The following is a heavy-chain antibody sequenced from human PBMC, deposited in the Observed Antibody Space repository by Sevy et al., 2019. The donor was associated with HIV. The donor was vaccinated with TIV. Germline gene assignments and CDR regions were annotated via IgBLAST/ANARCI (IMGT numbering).Heavy chain of an antibody. CDR1: GFSFSSYS. J-gene: IGHJ4*02. CDR2: SSSSSSYI. V-gene: IGHV3-21*01. CDR3: ARWDADRRWYFDY. Sequence: GGSLRLSCAASGFSFSSYSMNWVRQAPGKGLEWASSSSSSSSYIYYTDSVKGRFTISRDNAKNSLYLQMNSLRAEDTAVYYCARWDADRRWYFDYWGKGTLVTVSS. D-gene: IGHD1-26*01.